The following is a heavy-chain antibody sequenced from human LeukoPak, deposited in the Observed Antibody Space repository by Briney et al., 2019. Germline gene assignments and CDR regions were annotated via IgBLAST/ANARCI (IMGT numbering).Heavy chain of an antibody. Sequence: GGSLRLSCVGSGFTFSSYAMNWVRQAPGKGLEWVSTINGGGGSTYYADSVQGRFTISRDNSRNTVYLQMNSLRVEDTAVYYCAKDMWPYFDSPRPSDIWGQGTMVTVSS. CDR2: INGGGGST. J-gene: IGHJ3*02. D-gene: IGHD3-22*01. CDR1: GFTFSSYA. V-gene: IGHV3-23*01. CDR3: AKDMWPYFDSPRPSDI.